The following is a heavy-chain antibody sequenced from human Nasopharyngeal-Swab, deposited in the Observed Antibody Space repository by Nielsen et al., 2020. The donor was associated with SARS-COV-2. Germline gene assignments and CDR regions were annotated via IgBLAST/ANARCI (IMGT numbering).Heavy chain of an antibody. Sequence: WIRQPPGKGLEWIGYIYYSRSTNYNPSLKSRVTISVDTSKNQFSLKLSSVTAADTAVYYCASLGRLGYYDITRRRAFDIWGQGTMVTVSS. CDR2: IYYSRST. D-gene: IGHD3-22*01. V-gene: IGHV4-59*01. J-gene: IGHJ3*02. CDR3: ASLGRLGYYDITRRRAFDI.